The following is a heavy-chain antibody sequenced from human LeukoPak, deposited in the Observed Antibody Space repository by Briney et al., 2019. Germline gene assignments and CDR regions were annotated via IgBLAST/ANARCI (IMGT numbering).Heavy chain of an antibody. V-gene: IGHV1-2*02. Sequence: ASVKVSCKASGYTFTGYYMHWVRQAPGQGLEWMGWINPNSGGTNYAQKFQGRVTMTRDTSISTAYMELSRLRSDDTAVYYCARDSALAQAVMFDYWGQGTLVTVSS. J-gene: IGHJ4*02. CDR1: GYTFTGYY. CDR2: INPNSGGT. CDR3: ARDSALAQAVMFDY. D-gene: IGHD6-19*01.